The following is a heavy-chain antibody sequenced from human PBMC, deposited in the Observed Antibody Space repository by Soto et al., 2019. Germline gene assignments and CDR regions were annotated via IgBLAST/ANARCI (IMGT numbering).Heavy chain of an antibody. V-gene: IGHV3-23*01. D-gene: IGHD2-2*01. CDR3: AKPPESSSTFYYYGLDV. CDR1: GFAFSSYA. J-gene: IGHJ6*02. CDR2: LSGSGATT. Sequence: VQLLESGGGLVQPGGSLRLSCAASGFAFSSYAMTWVRQAPGKGLEWVSALSGSGATTYYADSVKGRFTISRANSKNTLSLEMNSLRAEDTAVYYCAKPPESSSTFYYYGLDVWGQGTTVTVSS.